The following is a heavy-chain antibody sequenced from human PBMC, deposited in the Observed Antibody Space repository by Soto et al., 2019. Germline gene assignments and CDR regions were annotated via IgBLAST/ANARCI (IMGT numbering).Heavy chain of an antibody. J-gene: IGHJ4*02. CDR2: TYYRSKWYN. D-gene: IGHD4-17*01. Sequence: KQSQTLSLTCAISGDSVSSNSAAWNWIRQSPSRGLEWLGRTYYRSKWYNDYAVSVKSRITINPDTSKNQFSLQLNSVTPEDTAVYYCARADTVTTDIHFDYWGQGTLVTVSS. CDR3: ARADTVTTDIHFDY. CDR1: GDSVSSNSAA. V-gene: IGHV6-1*01.